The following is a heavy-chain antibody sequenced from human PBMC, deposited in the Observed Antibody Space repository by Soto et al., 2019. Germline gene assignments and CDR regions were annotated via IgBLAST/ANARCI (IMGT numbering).Heavy chain of an antibody. J-gene: IGHJ5*01. CDR2: INPNSGDT. Sequence: ASVKVSCKASGYIFTGYYINWVRQAPGQGLEWMGWINPNSGDTSYLQKFQGRVSMTTDTSINTAHMELSRVRSDDTAVYYCARPYCSSNSCHNWLDSWGQGTLVTVSS. CDR1: GYIFTGYY. V-gene: IGHV1-2*02. D-gene: IGHD2-2*01. CDR3: ARPYCSSNSCHNWLDS.